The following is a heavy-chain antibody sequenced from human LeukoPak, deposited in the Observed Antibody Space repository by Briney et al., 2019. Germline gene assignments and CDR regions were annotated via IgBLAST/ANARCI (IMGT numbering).Heavy chain of an antibody. CDR2: ISGSGGST. D-gene: IGHD2-21*02. Sequence: GGSLRLSCAASGFTFSSYAMSWVRQAPGKGLEWVSAISGSGGSTYYAGSVKGRFTISRDNSKNTLYLQMNSLRAEDTAVYYCAKWKIVVVTATSFDYWGQGTLVTVSS. CDR1: GFTFSSYA. J-gene: IGHJ4*02. CDR3: AKWKIVVVTATSFDY. V-gene: IGHV3-23*01.